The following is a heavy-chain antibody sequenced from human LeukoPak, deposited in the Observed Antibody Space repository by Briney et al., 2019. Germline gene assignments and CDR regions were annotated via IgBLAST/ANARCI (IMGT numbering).Heavy chain of an antibody. Sequence: ESGPTLVNPTQTLTLTCTFSGFSRSTSGGGVGCIRQPPGKALEGLALIYWDDDKRYSPSLKSRPTLTKDTSKNQVVLTMTNMDPVDTATYYCAHRRLQYPHFDYWGQGTLVTVSS. J-gene: IGHJ4*02. CDR1: GFSRSTSGGG. D-gene: IGHD4-11*01. CDR2: IYWDDDK. CDR3: AHRRLQYPHFDY. V-gene: IGHV2-5*02.